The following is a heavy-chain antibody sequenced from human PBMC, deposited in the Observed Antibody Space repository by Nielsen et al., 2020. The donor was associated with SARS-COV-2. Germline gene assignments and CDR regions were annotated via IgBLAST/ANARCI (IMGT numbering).Heavy chain of an antibody. Sequence: WIRQSPSRGLEWLGRTYYRSKWYNDYAVSVKSRITINPDTFKNQFSLHLNSVTPEDTAVYYCARARGAYGDYYYYYTDVWGKGTTVTVSS. J-gene: IGHJ6*03. V-gene: IGHV6-1*01. CDR2: TYYRSKWYN. CDR3: ARARGAYGDYYYYYTDV. D-gene: IGHD4-17*01.